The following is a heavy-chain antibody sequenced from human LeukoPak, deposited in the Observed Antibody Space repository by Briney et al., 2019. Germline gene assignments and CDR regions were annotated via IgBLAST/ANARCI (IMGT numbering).Heavy chain of an antibody. J-gene: IGHJ5*02. Sequence: GGSLRLSCAASGFTVSSNYMSWVRQAPGKGLEWVSVTYSGGSTYYADSVKGRFTISRDNSKNTLYLQMNSLRAEDTAVYYCARESITIRGGLDPWGQGTLVTVSS. D-gene: IGHD3-3*01. V-gene: IGHV3-66*01. CDR3: ARESITIRGGLDP. CDR2: TYSGGST. CDR1: GFTVSSNY.